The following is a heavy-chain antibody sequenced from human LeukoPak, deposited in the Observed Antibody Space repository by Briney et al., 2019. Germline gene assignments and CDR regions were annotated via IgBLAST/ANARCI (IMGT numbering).Heavy chain of an antibody. CDR2: ISPNSGGT. CDR3: ARVPRGVVAPTQDDAFDI. Sequence: ASVKVSCKASGYTFTGYYMHWVRQAPGQGLEWMGWISPNSGGTNYAQKFQGRVTMTRDTSISTAYMELSRLRSDDTAVYYCARVPRGVVAPTQDDAFDIWGQGTMVTVSS. CDR1: GYTFTGYY. V-gene: IGHV1-2*02. D-gene: IGHD2-2*01. J-gene: IGHJ3*02.